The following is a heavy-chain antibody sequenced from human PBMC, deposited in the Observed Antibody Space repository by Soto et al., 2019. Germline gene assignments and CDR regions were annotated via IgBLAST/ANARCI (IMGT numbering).Heavy chain of an antibody. J-gene: IGHJ4*02. V-gene: IGHV1-69*01. CDR1: GGTFSSYA. CDR3: ARPGYYDFWSGYYPFDY. Sequence: QVQLVQSGAEVKKPGSSVKVSCKASGGTFSSYAISWVRQAPGQGLEWMGGIIPIFGTANYAQKFQGRVTITADESTSTAYMELRSLRSEDTAVYYCARPGYYDFWSGYYPFDYWGQGTLVTVSS. D-gene: IGHD3-3*01. CDR2: IIPIFGTA.